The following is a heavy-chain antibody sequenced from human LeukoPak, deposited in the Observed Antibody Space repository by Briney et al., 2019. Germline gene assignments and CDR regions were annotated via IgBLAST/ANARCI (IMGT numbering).Heavy chain of an antibody. V-gene: IGHV3-9*03. Sequence: PGGSLRLSCAASGFTFDDYAMHWVRQAPGKGLEWVSGISWNSGSIGYADSVKGRFIISRDNAKNSLYLQMNSLRAEDMALYYCAKDNGRYYYYYMDVWGKGTTVTVSS. CDR3: AKDNGRYYYYYMDV. J-gene: IGHJ6*03. CDR1: GFTFDDYA. CDR2: ISWNSGSI.